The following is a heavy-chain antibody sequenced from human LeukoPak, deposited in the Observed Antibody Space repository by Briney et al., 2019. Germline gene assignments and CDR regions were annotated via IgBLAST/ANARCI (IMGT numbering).Heavy chain of an antibody. D-gene: IGHD5-24*01. J-gene: IGHJ4*02. CDR2: IHYSGST. CDR3: ARHHLYQGDGYIYVDY. Sequence: PQRLSLTCTVSGGSISSYYWSWIRQPPGKGLEWIGYIHYSGSTNHNPSLKSRVTISVDTSKNQFSLKLSSVTAADTAVYYCARHHLYQGDGYIYVDYWGQGTLVTVSS. V-gene: IGHV4-59*08. CDR1: GGSISSYY.